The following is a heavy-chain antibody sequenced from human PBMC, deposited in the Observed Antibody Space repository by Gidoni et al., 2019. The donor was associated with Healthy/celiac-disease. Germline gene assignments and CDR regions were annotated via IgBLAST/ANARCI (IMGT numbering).Heavy chain of an antibody. V-gene: IGHV4-31*03. J-gene: IGHJ4*02. CDR1: GGSISSGGYY. CDR2: IYYSGST. Sequence: QVQLQESGPGLVKPSQTLSLTCTVSGGSISSGGYYWSWIRQYPGKGLEWIGYIYYSGSTYYNPSLKSRVTISVDTSKNQFSLKLSSVTAADTAVYYCARDKFRGKGEVDYWGQGTLVTVSS. D-gene: IGHD3-10*01. CDR3: ARDKFRGKGEVDY.